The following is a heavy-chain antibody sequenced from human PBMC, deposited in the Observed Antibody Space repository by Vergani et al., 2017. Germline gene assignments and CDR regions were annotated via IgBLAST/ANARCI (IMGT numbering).Heavy chain of an antibody. J-gene: IGHJ3*01. D-gene: IGHD3-10*01. CDR2: INPSGGST. CDR3: ASAYYDGSGSYYNLSPPEV. V-gene: IGHV1-46*01. Sequence: QVQLVQSGAEVKKPGASVKVSCKASGYTFTSYYMHWVRQAPGQGLEWMGIINPSGGSTSYAQKFQGRVTMTRDTSPSTVYMELSSLRSEDTAVYYCASAYYDGSGSYYNLSPPEVWGQGTMVTVSS. CDR1: GYTFTSYY.